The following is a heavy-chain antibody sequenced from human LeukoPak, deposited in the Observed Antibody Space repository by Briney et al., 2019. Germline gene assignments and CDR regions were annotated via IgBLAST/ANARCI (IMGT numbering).Heavy chain of an antibody. D-gene: IGHD4-17*01. J-gene: IGHJ3*02. Sequence: SQTLSLTCTVSGGSISSGGYYWSWIRQPPGKGLEWIGYIYYSGSTHYNPSLKSRVTISVDTSKNQFSLKLSSVTAADTAVYYCARHPVTNAFDIWGQGTMVTVSS. CDR1: GGSISSGGYY. V-gene: IGHV4-30-2*03. CDR2: IYYSGST. CDR3: ARHPVTNAFDI.